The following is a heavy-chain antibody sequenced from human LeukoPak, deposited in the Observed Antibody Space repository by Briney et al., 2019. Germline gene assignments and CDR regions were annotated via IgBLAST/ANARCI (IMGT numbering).Heavy chain of an antibody. Sequence: SETLSLTCTVSGGSISSGGYSWSWIRQHPGKGLEWIGYIYYSGSTYYNPSLKSRVTISVDTSKNQFSLKLSSVTAADTAVYYCARRHQVSSYSPYAFDIWGQGTMVTVSS. CDR3: ARRHQVSSYSPYAFDI. CDR1: GGSISSGGYS. V-gene: IGHV4-31*03. D-gene: IGHD6-6*01. CDR2: IYYSGST. J-gene: IGHJ3*02.